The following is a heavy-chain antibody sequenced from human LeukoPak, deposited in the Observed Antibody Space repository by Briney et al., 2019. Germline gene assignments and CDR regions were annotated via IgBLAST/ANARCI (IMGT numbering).Heavy chain of an antibody. V-gene: IGHV3-49*03. CDR2: IRSKAYGGTT. CDR1: GFTFGDYA. Sequence: GGSLRLSCTASGFTFGDYAMSWFRQAPGKGLEWVGFIRSKAYGGTTEYAASVKGRFTISRDDSKSIAYLQMNSLKTEDTAVYYCTRDSMTVWYIGARYYYYYMDVWGKGTTVTVSS. D-gene: IGHD2/OR15-2a*01. CDR3: TRDSMTVWYIGARYYYYYMDV. J-gene: IGHJ6*03.